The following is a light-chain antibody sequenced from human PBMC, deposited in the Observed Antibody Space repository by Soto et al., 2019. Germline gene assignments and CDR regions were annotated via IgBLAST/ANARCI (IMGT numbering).Light chain of an antibody. CDR2: AAS. CDR3: QRSDSSPS. J-gene: IGKJ2*01. Sequence: DIQMTQSPSSLSASIGDRVTITCRASQSITNYLNWYQQTPGKAPKLLIYAASSLQDGVPARFSGSGSGTDFTVIFSSLQLEDFAIYYCQRSDSSPSFGQGTKVEIK. V-gene: IGKV1-39*01. CDR1: QSITNY.